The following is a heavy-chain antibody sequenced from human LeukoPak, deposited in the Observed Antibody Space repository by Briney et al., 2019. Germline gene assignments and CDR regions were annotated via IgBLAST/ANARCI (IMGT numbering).Heavy chain of an antibody. Sequence: RPGGSLRLSCAASGFTLSNAWMSWVRQAPGKGLEWVGRIKSKTDGGTTDYAAPVKGRFTISRDDSKNTLYLQMNSLKTEDTAVYYCAKAAGLWLAYFHYWGQGTLVTVP. CDR2: IKSKTDGGTT. CDR3: AKAAGLWLAYFHY. CDR1: GFTLSNAW. V-gene: IGHV3-15*01. D-gene: IGHD6-19*01. J-gene: IGHJ4*02.